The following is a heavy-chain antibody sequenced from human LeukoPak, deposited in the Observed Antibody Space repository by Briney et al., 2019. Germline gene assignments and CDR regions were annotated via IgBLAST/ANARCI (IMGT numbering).Heavy chain of an antibody. Sequence: SVKVSCKASGGTFISYAISWVRQAPGQGLEWMGGIIPIFGTANYAQKFQGRVTITADESTSTAYMELSSLRSEDTAVYYCARTLVVVPAAIRAYYYYGMDAWGQGTTVTASS. V-gene: IGHV1-69*13. CDR3: ARTLVVVPAAIRAYYYYGMDA. J-gene: IGHJ6*02. D-gene: IGHD2-2*02. CDR1: GGTFISYA. CDR2: IIPIFGTA.